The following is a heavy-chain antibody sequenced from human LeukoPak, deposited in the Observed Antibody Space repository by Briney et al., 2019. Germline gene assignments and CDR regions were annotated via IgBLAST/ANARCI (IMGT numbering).Heavy chain of an antibody. V-gene: IGHV4-34*01. CDR3: ARVTRAAGTPGVDY. D-gene: IGHD6-13*01. Sequence: SETLSLTCAVYGGSFSGYYWSWIRQPPGKGLERIGEINHSGSTNYNPSLKSRVTISVDTSKNQFSLKLSSVTAADTAVYYCARVTRAAGTPGVDYWGQGTLVTVSS. J-gene: IGHJ4*02. CDR1: GGSFSGYY. CDR2: INHSGST.